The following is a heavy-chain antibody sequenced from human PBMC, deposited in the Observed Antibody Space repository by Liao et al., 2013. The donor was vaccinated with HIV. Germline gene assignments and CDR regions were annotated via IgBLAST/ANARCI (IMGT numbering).Heavy chain of an antibody. D-gene: IGHD3-16*01. CDR1: GGSISSFS. CDR2: IHYSGST. V-gene: IGHV4-59*01. Sequence: QVQLQESGPGLVKPSETLSLTCTVSGGSISSFSWSWIRQSPGKGLEWIGYIHYSGSTNYNPSLKSRVTISADTSKNQCSLKLKSVTAADTAVYYCAKTRGGARGSWFDPWGQGTLVTVSS. CDR3: AKTRGGARGSWFDP. J-gene: IGHJ5*02.